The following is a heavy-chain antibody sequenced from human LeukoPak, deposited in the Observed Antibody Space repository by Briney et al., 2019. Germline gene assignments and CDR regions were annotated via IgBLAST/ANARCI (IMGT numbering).Heavy chain of an antibody. CDR2: ISDRGYST. CDR3: AKDLSSGSPYYFDY. CDR1: GFTFHNYA. V-gene: IGHV3-23*01. D-gene: IGHD3-10*01. J-gene: IGHJ4*02. Sequence: GGSLRLSCVASGFTFHNYAMTWVRQAPGKGLEWVSGISDRGYSTYYADSVKGRFSISRDNSKNTLSLQMNSLRAEDTAVYYCAKDLSSGSPYYFDYWGQGTLVTVSS.